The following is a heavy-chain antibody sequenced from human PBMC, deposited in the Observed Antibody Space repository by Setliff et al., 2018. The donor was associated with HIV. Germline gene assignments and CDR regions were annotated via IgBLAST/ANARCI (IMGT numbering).Heavy chain of an antibody. J-gene: IGHJ5*02. V-gene: IGHV4-59*01. D-gene: IGHD3-10*01. CDR3: ARVAKDSSFFSASGPTYFDP. CDR1: GGSMRNFY. Sequence: PSETLSLTCTISGGSMRNFYWSWIRQAPGGRLQWIGHIHYSGIVNYSPSLRSRLTISAQTSKNQFSLTLKSVTAADTGLYFCARVAKDSSFFSASGPTYFDPWGHGTLVTVS. CDR2: IHYSGIV.